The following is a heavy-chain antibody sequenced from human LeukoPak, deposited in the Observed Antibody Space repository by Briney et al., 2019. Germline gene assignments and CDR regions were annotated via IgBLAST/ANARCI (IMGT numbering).Heavy chain of an antibody. Sequence: PGGSLRLSCAVSGFPVSNDYMSWVRQAPGKGLEWVSVLYSGGNTYYADSVKGRFTISGDNSKNTLYLQMNSLRAEDTAVYYCARHDWFDPWGQGTLVTVSS. CDR2: LYSGGNT. V-gene: IGHV3-53*01. J-gene: IGHJ5*02. CDR1: GFPVSNDY. CDR3: ARHDWFDP.